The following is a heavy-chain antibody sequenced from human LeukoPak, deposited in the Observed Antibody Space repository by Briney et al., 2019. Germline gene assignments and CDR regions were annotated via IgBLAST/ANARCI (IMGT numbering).Heavy chain of an antibody. CDR3: ASNPTYYDFWSTNYTRGWFDP. J-gene: IGHJ5*02. Sequence: SETLSLTCTVSGGSISSINYYWAWIRQPPGKGLEWIGSIYYGGSTYYNPSLKSRVTISVDTSKNLFSLKLSSVTAADTAVYYCASNPTYYDFWSTNYTRGWFDPWGQGTLITVSS. D-gene: IGHD3-3*01. CDR2: IYYGGST. CDR1: GGSISSINYY. V-gene: IGHV4-39*01.